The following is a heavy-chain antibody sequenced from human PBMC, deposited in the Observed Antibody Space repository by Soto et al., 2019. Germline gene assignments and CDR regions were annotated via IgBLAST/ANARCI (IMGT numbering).Heavy chain of an antibody. CDR2: IIPIFGTA. V-gene: IGHV1-69*12. Sequence: QVQLVQSGAEVKKPGSSVKVSCKASGGTFSSYAISWVRQAPGQGLEWMGGIIPIFGTANYAQKFQGRVTITADESTSTAYMELSSLRSEDTAVYYCARFLYSSSWYSKFYYYYYGMDVWGQGTTVTVSS. J-gene: IGHJ6*02. CDR1: GGTFSSYA. D-gene: IGHD6-13*01. CDR3: ARFLYSSSWYSKFYYYYYGMDV.